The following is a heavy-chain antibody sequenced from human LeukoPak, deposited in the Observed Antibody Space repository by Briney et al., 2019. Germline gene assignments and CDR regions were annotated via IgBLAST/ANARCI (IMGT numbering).Heavy chain of an antibody. CDR1: GFTFSSYS. Sequence: GGSLRLSCAASGFTFSSYSMNWVRQAPGKGLEWVPSISSSSSYIYYADSVKGRFTISRDNAKNSLYLQMNSLRAEDTAVYYCAREYSSSSGYYYYYMDVWGKGTTVAVSS. CDR3: AREYSSSSGYYYYYMDV. V-gene: IGHV3-21*01. J-gene: IGHJ6*03. D-gene: IGHD6-6*01. CDR2: ISSSSSYI.